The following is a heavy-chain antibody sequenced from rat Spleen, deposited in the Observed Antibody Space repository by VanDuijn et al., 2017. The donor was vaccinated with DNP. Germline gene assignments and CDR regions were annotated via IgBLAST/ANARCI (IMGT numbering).Heavy chain of an antibody. CDR2: ISTDDYNT. D-gene: IGHD4-1*01. CDR1: GFTFTNYG. V-gene: IGHV5S14*01. Sequence: EVQVIESGGGFVQPGGSMKLSCAASGFTFTNYGMAWVRQTPTKGLEWVASISTDDYNTYYRDSVKGRFTISRDNAKNTQYLQMDSLRSEDTATYYCARGGHGGFYSWGQGVMVTVSS. J-gene: IGHJ2*01. CDR3: ARGGHGGFYS.